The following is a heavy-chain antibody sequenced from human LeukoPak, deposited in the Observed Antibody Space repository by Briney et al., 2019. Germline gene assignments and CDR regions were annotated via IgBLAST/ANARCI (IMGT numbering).Heavy chain of an antibody. CDR3: ARDETGIASFAH. CDR1: GFTFSGSG. D-gene: IGHD6-13*01. CDR2: VSGSSTSM. J-gene: IGHJ4*02. V-gene: IGHV3-48*01. Sequence: GGPLRLSCAASGFTFSGSGMNWVRQAAGKGLQWVAYVSGSSTSMFYSDSVKGRFTISRDNAKNSLYLQMNSLRGEDAAVYYCARDETGIASFAHWGQGTLVTVSS.